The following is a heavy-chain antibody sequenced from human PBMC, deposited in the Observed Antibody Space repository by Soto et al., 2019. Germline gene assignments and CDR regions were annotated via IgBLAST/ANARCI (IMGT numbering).Heavy chain of an antibody. CDR3: ASKGPQEEYGGNSQVACYFDL. V-gene: IGHV1-69*01. Sequence: QVQLVQSGAEVKKPGSSVKVSCKASGGTFSSYAISWVRQAPGQGLEWMGGIIPIFGTANYAQKFQGRVTITADESKSTANMELSRLRSEDTAVYYCASKGPQEEYGGNSQVACYFDLWGRGTMVTVSS. J-gene: IGHJ2*01. CDR2: IIPIFGTA. CDR1: GGTFSSYA. D-gene: IGHD2-21*02.